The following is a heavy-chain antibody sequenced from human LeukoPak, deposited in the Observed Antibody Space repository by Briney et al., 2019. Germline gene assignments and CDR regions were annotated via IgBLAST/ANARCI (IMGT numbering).Heavy chain of an antibody. CDR3: ARGGYSSSWPFDY. D-gene: IGHD6-13*01. V-gene: IGHV3-53*01. Sequence: GWSLRLSCAASGFTVSSNYMSWVRQAPGKGLEWVSVIYSGGSTYYADSVKGRFTISRDNSKNTLYLQMNSLRAEDTAVYYCARGGYSSSWPFDYWGQGTLVTVSS. CDR1: GFTVSSNY. J-gene: IGHJ4*02. CDR2: IYSGGST.